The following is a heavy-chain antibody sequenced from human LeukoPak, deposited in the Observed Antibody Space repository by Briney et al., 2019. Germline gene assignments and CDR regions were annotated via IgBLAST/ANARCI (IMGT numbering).Heavy chain of an antibody. CDR3: ARDPKDDWVGFDY. J-gene: IGHJ4*02. CDR1: RYTFNEYA. D-gene: IGHD3-9*01. Sequence: ASVKVSCKASRYTFNEYAMIWVRQAPEQGLEWMGWINTDTGNPTYARGFTGRFVFSLDTSVSTAYLQISSLKAEDTAVYYCARDPKDDWVGFDYWGQGTLVTVSS. CDR2: INTDTGNP. V-gene: IGHV7-4-1*02.